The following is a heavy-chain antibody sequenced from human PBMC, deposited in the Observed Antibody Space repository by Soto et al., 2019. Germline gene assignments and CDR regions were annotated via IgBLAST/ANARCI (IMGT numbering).Heavy chain of an antibody. D-gene: IGHD5-12*01. CDR1: GGSVFSYD. V-gene: IGHV4-34*01. J-gene: IGHJ4*02. Sequence: SETLALSCTFPGGSVFSYDGGLILQPAGKWLEWIGEINHSGITNYNPSLKSRVTISVDTHKNQFSLKLSSVAAADTAVYYCARHCPDIVAAITWAYSFDSWGQGTLVT. CDR2: INHSGIT. CDR3: ARHCPDIVAAITWAYSFDS.